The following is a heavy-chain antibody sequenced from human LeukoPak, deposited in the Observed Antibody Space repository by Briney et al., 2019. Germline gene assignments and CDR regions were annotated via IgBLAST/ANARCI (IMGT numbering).Heavy chain of an antibody. D-gene: IGHD6-19*01. Sequence: AGGSLRLSCAASGFAFTNAWMSWVRQAPGKGLEWVGRIKSKTDGGTTDYAAPVKGRFTISRDDSKNTLYLQMNSLKTEDTAVYYCTTDFRQWPDYWSQGTLVTVSS. CDR3: TTDFRQWPDY. CDR2: IKSKTDGGTT. V-gene: IGHV3-15*01. J-gene: IGHJ4*02. CDR1: GFAFTNAW.